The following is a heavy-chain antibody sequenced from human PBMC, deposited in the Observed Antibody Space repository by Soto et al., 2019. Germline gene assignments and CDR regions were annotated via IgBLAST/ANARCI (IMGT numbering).Heavy chain of an antibody. J-gene: IGHJ4*02. D-gene: IGHD2-21*02. V-gene: IGHV1-2*02. CDR3: ARQLAYCGGDCYTEPIDY. CDR1: GYTFTAYY. Sequence: QAQLVQSGAEVKKPGASVKVSCKTSGYTFTAYYIHWVRQAPGQVLEWVGWINPKTGDTKYAQKFQGRVTMTGDTSITTAYMELGRLRSDDTAVYYCARQLAYCGGDCYTEPIDYWGQGTLVTVSS. CDR2: INPKTGDT.